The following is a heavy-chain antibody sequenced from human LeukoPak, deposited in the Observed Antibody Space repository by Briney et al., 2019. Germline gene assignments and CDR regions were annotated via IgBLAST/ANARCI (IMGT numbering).Heavy chain of an antibody. D-gene: IGHD4-17*01. Sequence: SQTLSLTCAVSGGSISSGGYSWSWIRQPPGKGLEWIGYIYHSGSTYYNPSLKSRVTISVDTSKNQFSLKLSSVTAADTAVYYCAREHTGYFDYWGQGTLVTVSS. CDR2: IYHSGST. CDR3: AREHTGYFDY. CDR1: GGSISSGGYS. J-gene: IGHJ4*02. V-gene: IGHV4-30-2*01.